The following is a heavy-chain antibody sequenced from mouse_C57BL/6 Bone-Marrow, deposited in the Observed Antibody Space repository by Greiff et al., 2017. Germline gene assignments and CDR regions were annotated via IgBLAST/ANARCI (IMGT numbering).Heavy chain of an antibody. Sequence: QVQLKQSGPGLVQPSQSLSITCTVSGFSLTSYGVHWVRQPPGKGLEWLGVIWSGGSTDYNAAFISRLSISKDNAKSQVFFKMNSLQADDTAIYYCAKRGGSYWYFGVWGTGTTVTVSS. V-gene: IGHV2-4*01. CDR2: IWSGGST. CDR1: GFSLTSYG. J-gene: IGHJ1*03. CDR3: AKRGGSYWYFGV.